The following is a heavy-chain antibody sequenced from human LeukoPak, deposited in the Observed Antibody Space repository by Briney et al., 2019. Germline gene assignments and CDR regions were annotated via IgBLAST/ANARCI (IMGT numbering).Heavy chain of an antibody. CDR2: ISGGST. CDR3: AREGRAYYYDRGRAFDI. Sequence: PGGSLRLSCAASGFTFSSFPMTWVRQAPGKGLEWISTISGGSTFYADSVKGRFTISRDNSKNTLYLQMNSLRAEDTAVYYCAREGRAYYYDRGRAFDIWGQGTMVTVSS. J-gene: IGHJ3*02. D-gene: IGHD3-22*01. CDR1: GFTFSSFP. V-gene: IGHV3-23*01.